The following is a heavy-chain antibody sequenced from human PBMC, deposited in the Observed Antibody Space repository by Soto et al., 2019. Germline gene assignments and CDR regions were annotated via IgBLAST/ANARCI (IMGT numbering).Heavy chain of an antibody. CDR2: INHSGST. J-gene: IGHJ5*02. D-gene: IGHD3-10*01. CDR3: ARGKRGNYYGSGSYPTYNWFDP. Sequence: QVQLQQWGAGLLKPSETLSLTCAVYGGSFSGYYWSWIRQPPGKGLEWIGEINHSGSTNYNPSLKSRLTISVDTSKSQFSLKLSSVTAADTAVYYCARGKRGNYYGSGSYPTYNWFDPWGQGTLVTVSS. CDR1: GGSFSGYY. V-gene: IGHV4-34*01.